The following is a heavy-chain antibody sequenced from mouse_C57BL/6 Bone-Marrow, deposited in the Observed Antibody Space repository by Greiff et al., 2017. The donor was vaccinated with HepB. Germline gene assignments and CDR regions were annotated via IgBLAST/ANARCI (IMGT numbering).Heavy chain of an antibody. CDR3: ARDAGYGFDY. V-gene: IGHV7-1*01. Sequence: EVQGVESGGGLVQSGRSLRLSCATSGFTFSDFYMEWVRQAPGKGLEWIAASRNKANDYTTEYSASVKGRFIVSRDTSQSILYLQMNALRAEDTAIYYCARDAGYGFDYWGQGTTLTVSS. J-gene: IGHJ2*01. CDR1: GFTFSDFY. CDR2: SRNKANDYTT. D-gene: IGHD1-1*02.